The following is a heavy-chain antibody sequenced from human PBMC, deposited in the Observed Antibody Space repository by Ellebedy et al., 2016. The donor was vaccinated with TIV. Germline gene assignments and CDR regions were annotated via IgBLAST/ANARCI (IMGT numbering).Heavy chain of an antibody. CDR2: IYYSGST. CDR3: ARWFGELLYVRWFDP. D-gene: IGHD3-10*01. CDR1: GDSISSYIYY. Sequence: SETLSLTCTVSGDSISSYIYYWGWIRQPPGKGLEWIGTIYYSGSTFYNPSLKSRVTISVDTSKSQFSLRLTSVTAADTAVYYCARWFGELLYVRWFDPWGQGTLVTVSS. V-gene: IGHV4-39*01. J-gene: IGHJ5*02.